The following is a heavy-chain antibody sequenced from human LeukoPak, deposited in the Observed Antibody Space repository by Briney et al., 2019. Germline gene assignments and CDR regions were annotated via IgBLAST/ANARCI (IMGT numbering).Heavy chain of an antibody. Sequence: GGSLRLSCAASGFTFSSYAMSWVRQAPGKGLEWVSAISGSGGSTYYADSVKGRFTISRDNSKNTLYLQMNSLRAEDTAVYYCAKRVYYYDSSGGAFDIWGQGTMVTVSS. CDR2: ISGSGGST. D-gene: IGHD3-22*01. CDR3: AKRVYYYDSSGGAFDI. V-gene: IGHV3-23*01. CDR1: GFTFSSYA. J-gene: IGHJ3*02.